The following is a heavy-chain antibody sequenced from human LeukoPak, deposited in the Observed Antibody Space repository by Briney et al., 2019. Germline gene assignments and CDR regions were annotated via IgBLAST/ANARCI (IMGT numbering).Heavy chain of an antibody. V-gene: IGHV1-2*02. CDR1: GYTFTGYY. CDR2: INPNSGGT. D-gene: IGHD6-13*01. CDR3: ARDSGSSSWNGGYWFDP. Sequence: ASVKVSCKASGYTFTGYYMHWVRQAPGQGLEWMGWINPNSGGTNYAQKFQGRVTMTRDTSISTAYMELSRLRSDDTAVYYCARDSGSSSWNGGYWFDPWGQGTLVTVSS. J-gene: IGHJ5*02.